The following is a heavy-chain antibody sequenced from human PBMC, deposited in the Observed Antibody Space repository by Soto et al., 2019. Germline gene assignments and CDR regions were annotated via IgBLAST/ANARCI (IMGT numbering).Heavy chain of an antibody. J-gene: IGHJ2*01. CDR1: GYSFTSYW. Sequence: PGESLKISCKGSGYSFTSYWISWVRQMPGKGLEWMGIIYPGDSDTRYSPSFQGQVTISADKSISTAYLQWSSLRASDTAMYYCARRLPPGDTPMATYLYFDLWGRGPLVTVSS. D-gene: IGHD5-18*01. CDR3: ARRLPPGDTPMATYLYFDL. V-gene: IGHV5-51*01. CDR2: IYPGDSDT.